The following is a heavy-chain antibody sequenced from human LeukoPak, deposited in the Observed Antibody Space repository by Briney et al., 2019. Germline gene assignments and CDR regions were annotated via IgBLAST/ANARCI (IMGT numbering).Heavy chain of an antibody. CDR3: ARQDLDMVRGVTSFDY. Sequence: PSETLSLTCAVSGGSISSGGYSWSWLRQPPGKGLEWIGYIYHSGSTYYNPSLKSRVTISVDTSKNQFSLKLSSVTAADTAVYYCARQDLDMVRGVTSFDYWGQGTLVTVSS. D-gene: IGHD3-10*01. V-gene: IGHV4-30-2*03. CDR1: GGSISSGGYS. CDR2: IYHSGST. J-gene: IGHJ4*02.